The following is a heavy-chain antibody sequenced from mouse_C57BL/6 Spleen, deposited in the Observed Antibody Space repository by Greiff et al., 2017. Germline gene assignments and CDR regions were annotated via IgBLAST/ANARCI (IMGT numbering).Heavy chain of an antibody. CDR3: ARDYYGSRPFDY. CDR2: INPSNGGT. CDR1: GYTFTSYW. J-gene: IGHJ2*01. V-gene: IGHV1-53*01. Sequence: QVQLKQPGPELVKPGASVKMSCKASGYTFTSYWMHWVKQRPGQGLEWIGNINPSNGGTNYNEKFKSKATLTVDKSSSTSYMQLSSLTSEDSAVYYCARDYYGSRPFDYWGQGTTLTVSS. D-gene: IGHD1-1*01.